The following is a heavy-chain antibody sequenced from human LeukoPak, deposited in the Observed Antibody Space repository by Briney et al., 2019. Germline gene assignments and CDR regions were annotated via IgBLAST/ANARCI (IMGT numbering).Heavy chain of an antibody. Sequence: GGSLRLSCAASGFTFSSYAMHWVRQAPGKGLEWVAVISYDGSNKYYADSVKGRFTISRDNSKNTLYLQMNSLRAEDTAVYYRARTGTVTTLYYYGMDVWGQGTTVTVSS. V-gene: IGHV3-30-3*01. J-gene: IGHJ6*02. CDR3: ARTGTVTTLYYYGMDV. D-gene: IGHD4-17*01. CDR1: GFTFSSYA. CDR2: ISYDGSNK.